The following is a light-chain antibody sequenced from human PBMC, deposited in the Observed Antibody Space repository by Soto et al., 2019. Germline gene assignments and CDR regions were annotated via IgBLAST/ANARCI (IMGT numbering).Light chain of an antibody. V-gene: IGKV3-15*01. CDR1: QSVRNN. Sequence: EIMMTQSPATLSVSPGEKATFSCRASQSVRNNLAGYQQRRGQAPRLLIYYASTRTPGVPARFSGSGSGTEFTLTISSLPSEDSALYYCQQYNNWPPITFGQGTRLEIK. CDR3: QQYNNWPPIT. CDR2: YAS. J-gene: IGKJ5*01.